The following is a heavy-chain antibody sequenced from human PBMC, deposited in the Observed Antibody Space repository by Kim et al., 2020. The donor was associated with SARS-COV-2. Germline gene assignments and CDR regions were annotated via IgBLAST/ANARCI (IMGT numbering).Heavy chain of an antibody. D-gene: IGHD3-10*01. CDR1: GGTFSSYA. J-gene: IGHJ4*02. CDR2: IIPIFGTA. V-gene: IGHV1-69*13. Sequence: SVKVSCKASGGTFSSYAISWVRQAPGQGLEWMGGIIPIFGTANYAQKFQGRVTITADEFTSTAYMELSSLRSEDTAVYYCASLSRFGELTFDYWGQGTLVIVSS. CDR3: ASLSRFGELTFDY.